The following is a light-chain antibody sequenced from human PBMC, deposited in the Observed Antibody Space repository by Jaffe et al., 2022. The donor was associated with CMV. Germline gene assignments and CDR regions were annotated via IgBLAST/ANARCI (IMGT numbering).Light chain of an antibody. V-gene: IGKV3-15*01. CDR3: QQYDNWPPWT. J-gene: IGKJ1*01. CDR2: DAS. CDR1: QSVSSS. Sequence: EIVMTQSPATLSVSPGERAILSCRASQSVSSSLAWYQQKPGQAPRLLIFDASTRATGIPARFSGSGSGTEFTLTISSLQSEDFALYYCQQYDNWPPWTFGHGTKVEIK.